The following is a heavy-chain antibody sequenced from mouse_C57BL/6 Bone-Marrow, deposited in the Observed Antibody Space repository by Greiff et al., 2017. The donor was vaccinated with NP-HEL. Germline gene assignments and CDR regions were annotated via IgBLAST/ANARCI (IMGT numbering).Heavy chain of an antibody. CDR3: AREQYYYAMDY. J-gene: IGHJ4*01. V-gene: IGHV3-6*01. D-gene: IGHD6-1*01. CDR2: ISYDGSN. Sequence: VQLKESGPGLVKPSQSLSLTCSVTGYSITSGYYWNWIRQFPGNKLEWMGYISYDGSNNYIPSLKNRISITRDTSKNQFFLKLNSVTTEDTATYYCAREQYYYAMDYWGQGTSVTVSS. CDR1: GYSITSGYY.